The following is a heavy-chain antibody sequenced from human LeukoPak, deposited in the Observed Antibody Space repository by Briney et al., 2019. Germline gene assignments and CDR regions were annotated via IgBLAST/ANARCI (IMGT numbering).Heavy chain of an antibody. CDR1: GFTFSSYG. V-gene: IGHV3-30*02. CDR3: AKGLGFFPRFYDFDY. Sequence: PGGSLRLSCAASGFTFSSYGMHWVRQAPGKGLEGVTFIRYDGSNKYYADSVKGRFTISRDNSKNTLYLQMNSLRAEDTAVYYCAKGLGFFPRFYDFDYWGQGTLVTVSS. D-gene: IGHD3-3*01. J-gene: IGHJ4*02. CDR2: IRYDGSNK.